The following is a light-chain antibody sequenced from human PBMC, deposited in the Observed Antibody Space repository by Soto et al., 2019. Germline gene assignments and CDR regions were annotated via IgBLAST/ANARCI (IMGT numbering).Light chain of an antibody. CDR3: QQYGTSPWT. V-gene: IGKV3-20*01. Sequence: EIVLTQYPDTLSLSPGERATLSCRASQSISSTQLVWYQQKPGQAPTLLIFGASSRATGIPDRFSGSGPGTDFTLTISGLQPEDFAVYYCQQYGTSPWTFGQGTKVDTK. J-gene: IGKJ1*01. CDR1: QSISSTQ. CDR2: GAS.